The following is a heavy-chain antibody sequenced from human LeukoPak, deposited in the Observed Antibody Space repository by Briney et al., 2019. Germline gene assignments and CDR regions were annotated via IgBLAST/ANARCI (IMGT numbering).Heavy chain of an antibody. CDR3: GRDYYGSGSYDY. CDR2: ISAYNGNT. V-gene: IGHV1-18*01. CDR1: GYTFTSYG. D-gene: IGHD3-10*01. J-gene: IGHJ4*02. Sequence: ASVKVTCKASGYTFTSYGISWVRQAPGQGLEWMGWISAYNGNTNYAQKLQGRVTMTTDTSTSTDYMELRSLRSDDTAVYYCGRDYYGSGSYDYWGQGTLVTVSS.